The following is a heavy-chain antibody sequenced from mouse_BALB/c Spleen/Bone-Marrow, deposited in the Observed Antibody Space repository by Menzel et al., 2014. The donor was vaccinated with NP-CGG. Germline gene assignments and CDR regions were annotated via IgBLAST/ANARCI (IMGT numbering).Heavy chain of an antibody. J-gene: IGHJ2*01. V-gene: IGHV1-80*01. CDR1: GYAFSIYW. Sequence: VQLQESGAELVRPGSSVKISCKASGYAFSIYWMNWVKQRPGQGLEWIGQIYPGDDDTDYNGKFKGKATLTADRSSSTAYMQLNSLTSEDSAVYFCARWDYRYDYWGQGTTLTVSS. D-gene: IGHD2-14*01. CDR2: IYPGDDDT. CDR3: ARWDYRYDY.